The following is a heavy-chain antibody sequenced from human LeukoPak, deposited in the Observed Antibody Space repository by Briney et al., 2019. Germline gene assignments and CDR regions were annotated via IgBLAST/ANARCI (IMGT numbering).Heavy chain of an antibody. CDR1: GFTFSSYA. V-gene: IGHV3-23*01. CDR3: AKVKDTSYSSSWYVFDY. CDR2: ISGSGGST. Sequence: GGSLRLSCAASGFTFSSYAMSWVRQAPGKGLEWVSAISGSGGSTYYADSVKGRFTISRDNSKNTLYLQMNSLRAEDTAVYYCAKVKDTSYSSSWYVFDYWGQGTLVTVSS. J-gene: IGHJ4*02. D-gene: IGHD6-13*01.